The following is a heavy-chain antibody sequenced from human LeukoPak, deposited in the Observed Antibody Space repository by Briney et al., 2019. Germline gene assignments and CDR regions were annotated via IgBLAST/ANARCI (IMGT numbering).Heavy chain of an antibody. D-gene: IGHD2-21*01. J-gene: IGHJ3*02. V-gene: IGHV1-46*01. CDR2: INPSGGST. CDR1: GYTFTSYY. CDR3: ARGLIGFLLTDAFDI. Sequence: ASVKVSCKASGYTFTSYYMHWVRQAPGQGLEWMGIINPSGGSTSYAQKFQGRVTMTRDTSTSTVYMELSSLRSEDTAVYYCARGLIGFLLTDAFDIWGQGTMVTVSS.